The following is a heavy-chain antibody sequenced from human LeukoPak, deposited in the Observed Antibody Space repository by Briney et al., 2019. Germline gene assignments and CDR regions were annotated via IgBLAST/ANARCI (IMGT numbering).Heavy chain of an antibody. J-gene: IGHJ4*02. CDR1: GFTFSSYA. D-gene: IGHD6-6*01. Sequence: PGGSLRLSCAASGFTFSSYAMSWVRQAPGKGLEWVSAISGSGGSTYYADSVKGRFTISRDNSKNTLYLPMNRQRAEDTAVYYCAKGRGSRIAARPYDFDYWGQGILVTVSS. V-gene: IGHV3-23*01. CDR2: ISGSGGST. CDR3: AKGRGSRIAARPYDFDY.